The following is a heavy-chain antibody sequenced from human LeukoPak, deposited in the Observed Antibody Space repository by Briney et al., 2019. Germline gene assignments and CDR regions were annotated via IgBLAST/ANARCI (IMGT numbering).Heavy chain of an antibody. D-gene: IGHD2-2*01. CDR1: GYTFTSYG. V-gene: IGHV1-18*01. J-gene: IGHJ5*02. CDR3: ARVIVVIPGTNVWFDP. CDR2: ISAYNGNT. Sequence: ASVKVSCKASGYTFTSYGISWVRQAPGQGLEWMGWISAYNGNTNYAQKLQGRVTMTTDTSTSTAYMELSSLSSEDTAVYYCARVIVVIPGTNVWFDPWGQGTLVTVSS.